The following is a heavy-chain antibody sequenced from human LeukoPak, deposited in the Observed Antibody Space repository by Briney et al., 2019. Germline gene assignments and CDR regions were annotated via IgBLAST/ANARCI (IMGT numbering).Heavy chain of an antibody. CDR1: GGSISSYY. V-gene: IGHV4-59*01. CDR3: ARAGGYSSGYAY. J-gene: IGHJ4*02. D-gene: IGHD3-22*01. CDR2: IYYSGST. Sequence: PSETLSLTCTVSGGSISSYYWSWIRQPPGKGLEWIGYIYYSGSTNYNPSLKSRVTISVDTSKNQFSLKLSSVTAADTAVYYCARAGGYSSGYAYWGQGTLVTASS.